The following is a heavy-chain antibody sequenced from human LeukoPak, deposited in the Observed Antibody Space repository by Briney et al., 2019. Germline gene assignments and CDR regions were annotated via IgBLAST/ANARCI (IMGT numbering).Heavy chain of an antibody. CDR1: GYTFAPSY. CDR3: ARGLQQLADVFDI. D-gene: IGHD6-13*01. V-gene: IGHV1-46*01. CDR2: IKPNGCTR. Sequence: GASLKVSCKASGYTFAPSYMHSVRLAPGHRLEWMAMIKPNGCTRSYAQKSQRRVTMTRDTSTGTVYMELSSLRSEDTGVDYFARGLQQLADVFDIWGQGTMVSVSS. J-gene: IGHJ3*02.